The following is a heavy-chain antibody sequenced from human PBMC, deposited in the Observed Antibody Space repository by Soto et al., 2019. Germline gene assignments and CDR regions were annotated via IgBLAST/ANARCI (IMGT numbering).Heavy chain of an antibody. Sequence: PSETLSLTCTDSGGSVSRDSYYWSWIRQPPGKGLEWIGYIYYSGSTNYNPSLKSRVTISVDTSKNQFSLKLSSVTAADTAVYYCAREGGTTDYWGQGTLVTVSS. J-gene: IGHJ4*02. CDR1: GGSVSRDSYY. CDR2: IYYSGST. D-gene: IGHD3-16*01. CDR3: AREGGTTDY. V-gene: IGHV4-61*01.